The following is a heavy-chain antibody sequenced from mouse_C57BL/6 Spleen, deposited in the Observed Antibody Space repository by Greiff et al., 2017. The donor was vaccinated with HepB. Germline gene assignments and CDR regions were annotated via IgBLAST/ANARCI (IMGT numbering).Heavy chain of an antibody. Sequence: QVQLQQSGPELVKPGASVKISCKASGYAFSSSWMNWVKQRPGKGLEWIGRIYPGDGDTNYNGKFKGKATLTADKSSSTAYMQLSSLTSEDSAVYFCAKMSPYYYGSSYYFDDWGQGTTLTVSS. D-gene: IGHD1-1*01. CDR3: AKMSPYYYGSSYYFDD. J-gene: IGHJ2*01. CDR2: IYPGDGDT. V-gene: IGHV1-82*01. CDR1: GYAFSSSW.